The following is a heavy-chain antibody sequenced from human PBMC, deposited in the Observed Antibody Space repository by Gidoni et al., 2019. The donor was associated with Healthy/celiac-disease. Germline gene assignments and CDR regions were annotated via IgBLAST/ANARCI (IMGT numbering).Heavy chain of an antibody. CDR1: GDSFTSYW. CDR3: ARRAGWELLVWFDP. V-gene: IGHV5-10-1*03. D-gene: IGHD1-26*01. CDR2: IDPSASYT. J-gene: IGHJ5*02. Sequence: EVQLVQSGAEVKKPGESLRISGKGSGDSFTSYWSSWVRQLPGKGLEWMGRIDPSASYTNYSPSFQGHLTISADQSISTAYLHWSSLKASDTAIYYCARRAGWELLVWFDPWGQGTLVTVSS.